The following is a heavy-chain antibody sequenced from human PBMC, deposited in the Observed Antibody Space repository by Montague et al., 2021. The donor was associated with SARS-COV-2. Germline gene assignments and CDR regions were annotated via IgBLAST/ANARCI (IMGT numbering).Heavy chain of an antibody. V-gene: IGHV4-59*13. CDR1: GGSISSYY. Sequence: SETLSLTCTVSGGSISSYYWSWIRQLPGKGLEWIGYMYYSGSTNYNPSLKSRVTLSVDTSKNQFSLKLSSVTAADTAVYYCARGFDYWGQGTLVTVSS. CDR3: ARGFDY. CDR2: MYYSGST. J-gene: IGHJ4*02.